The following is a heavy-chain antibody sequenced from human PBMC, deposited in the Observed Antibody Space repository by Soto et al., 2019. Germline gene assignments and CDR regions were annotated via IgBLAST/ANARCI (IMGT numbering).Heavy chain of an antibody. CDR2: LYWGDDK. Sequence: GSGPTLVNPTQTLTLTCSFSGFSLTTSGVGVGWFRKPPGKALEWLALLYWGDDKRYRPSLKSRLTVTKDTSKNSMVLTMTNMDPVDTATYYCARIPMADILTGYAYDYWGQGTLVTVSS. CDR3: ARIPMADILTGYAYDY. V-gene: IGHV2-5*02. J-gene: IGHJ4*02. D-gene: IGHD3-9*01. CDR1: GFSLTTSGVG.